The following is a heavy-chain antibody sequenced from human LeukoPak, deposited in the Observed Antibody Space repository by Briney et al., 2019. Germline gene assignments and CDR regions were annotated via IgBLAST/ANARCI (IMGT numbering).Heavy chain of an antibody. Sequence: GGSLRLSCAASGFTFSSYGMSWVRQAPGKGLEWVSGISGSGGSTYYADSVKGRFTISRDNSKNTLYLQMNSLRAEDTAIYYCARVTGYRIEDYFDYWGQGTLVTVSS. V-gene: IGHV3-23*01. D-gene: IGHD6-13*01. CDR3: ARVTGYRIEDYFDY. CDR1: GFTFSSYG. CDR2: ISGSGGST. J-gene: IGHJ4*02.